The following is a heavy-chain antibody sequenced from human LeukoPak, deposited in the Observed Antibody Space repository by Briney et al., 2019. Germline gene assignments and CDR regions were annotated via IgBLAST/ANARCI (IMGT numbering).Heavy chain of an antibody. CDR2: ISYDGSNK. D-gene: IGHD6-19*01. J-gene: IGHJ4*02. Sequence: PGGSLRLSCAASGFTFSSYGMHWVRQAPGKGLEWVAVISYDGSNKYYADSVKGRFTISRDNSKNTLYLQMNSLRAEDTAVYYCARGIAVAGLIDYWGQGTLVTVSS. V-gene: IGHV3-30*03. CDR3: ARGIAVAGLIDY. CDR1: GFTFSSYG.